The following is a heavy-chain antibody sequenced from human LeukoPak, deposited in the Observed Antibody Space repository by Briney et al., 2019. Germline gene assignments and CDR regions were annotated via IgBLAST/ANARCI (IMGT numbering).Heavy chain of an antibody. Sequence: SETLSLTCTVSGGSISSYYWSWIRQPPGKGLEWIGYIHYSGSTNYNPSLKSRVTISVDTSKNQFSLKLSSVTAADTAVYYCARAGYSSSWYDNWFDPWGQGTLVTVSS. D-gene: IGHD6-13*01. V-gene: IGHV4-59*01. CDR1: GGSISSYY. CDR3: ARAGYSSSWYDNWFDP. CDR2: IHYSGST. J-gene: IGHJ5*02.